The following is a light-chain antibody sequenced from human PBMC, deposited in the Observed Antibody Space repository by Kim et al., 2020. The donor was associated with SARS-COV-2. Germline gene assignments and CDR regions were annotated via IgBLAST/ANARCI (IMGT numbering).Light chain of an antibody. CDR3: QQRRNWPLT. V-gene: IGKV3-11*01. CDR2: DAS. J-gene: IGKJ4*01. CDR1: QSVSDS. Sequence: EIVLTQSPATLSLSPGDRATLSCRASQSVSDSLAWYQQKPGQAPSLLIYDASNRATGIPARFSGTGSGTDFTLTISGLEPEDFALYYCQQRRNWPLTFGGGTKVDIK.